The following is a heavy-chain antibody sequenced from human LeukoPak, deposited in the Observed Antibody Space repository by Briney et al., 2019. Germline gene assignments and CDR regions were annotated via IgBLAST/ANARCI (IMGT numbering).Heavy chain of an antibody. CDR3: TRDRKYCDDSGGYSPSYCYGLDV. V-gene: IGHV4-59*11. Sequence: SETLSLTCTVSGGSITGHYWSWIQQSPGTGLEWIGYIYSSGSTNYNPSLKSRVTISADTSKNQFSLKVSSVTAADTAVYYCTRDRKYCDDSGGYSPSYCYGLDVWGQGTTVTVSS. CDR2: IYSSGST. D-gene: IGHD3-22*01. CDR1: GGSITGHY. J-gene: IGHJ6*02.